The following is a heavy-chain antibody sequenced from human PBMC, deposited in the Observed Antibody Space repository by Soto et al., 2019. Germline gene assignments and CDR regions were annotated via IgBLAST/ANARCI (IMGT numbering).Heavy chain of an antibody. CDR2: IIPIFGTA. J-gene: IGHJ6*02. CDR1: RVAFSKFI. V-gene: IGHV1-69*13. CDR3: ARVQQQLSYYYYGMDV. D-gene: IGHD6-13*01. Sequence: GASVKVSCKASRVAFSKFIVTWVRQAPGLGLEWVGGIIPIFGTANYAQKFQGRVTITADESTSTAYMELSSLRSEDTAVYYCARVQQQLSYYYYGMDVWGQGTTVTVSS.